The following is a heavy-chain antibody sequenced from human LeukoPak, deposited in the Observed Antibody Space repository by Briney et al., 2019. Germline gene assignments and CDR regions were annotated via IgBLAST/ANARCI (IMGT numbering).Heavy chain of an antibody. Sequence: GGSLRLSCVASGFTFSSYSMNWVRQAPGKGLEWVSSITGSSYNRYYAGSLKGRFTISRDNANNSLYLQMNNLKTEDTAVYYCARGEARFDPWGQGTLVTVSA. CDR3: ARGEARFDP. CDR1: GFTFSSYS. J-gene: IGHJ5*02. D-gene: IGHD1-26*01. V-gene: IGHV3-21*06. CDR2: ITGSSYNR.